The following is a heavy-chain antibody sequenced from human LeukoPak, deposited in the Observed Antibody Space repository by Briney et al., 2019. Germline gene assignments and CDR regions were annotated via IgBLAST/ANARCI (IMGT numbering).Heavy chain of an antibody. CDR2: IDTKGDT. J-gene: IGHJ4*02. V-gene: IGHV3-23*01. CDR1: GFTISSYA. D-gene: IGHD1-20*01. CDR3: LRDLNWSLDQ. Sequence: GGSLRLSCAASGFTISSYAMTWVRQAAGKGLERISSIDTKGDTYHADSVKGRFTISRDNAKNTLYLQMNSLRAEDTAVYYCLRDLNWSLDQWGQGTLVTVSS.